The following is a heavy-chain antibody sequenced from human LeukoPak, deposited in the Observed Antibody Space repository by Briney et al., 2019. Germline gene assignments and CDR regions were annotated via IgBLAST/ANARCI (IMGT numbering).Heavy chain of an antibody. J-gene: IGHJ4*02. CDR2: ISSSSSYI. D-gene: IGHD3-22*01. V-gene: IGHV3-21*01. CDR3: ARGRDSSGYYYAY. CDR1: GFTFSSYS. Sequence: GGSLRLSCAASGFTFSSYSMNWVRQAPGKGLEWVSSISSSSSYIYYADSVKGRFTISRDNAKNSLYLQMNSLRAEDTAVYYCARGRDSSGYYYAYWGQGTLVTVSS.